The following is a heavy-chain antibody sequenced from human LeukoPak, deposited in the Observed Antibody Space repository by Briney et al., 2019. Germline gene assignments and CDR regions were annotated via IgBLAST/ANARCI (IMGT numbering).Heavy chain of an antibody. CDR1: CDSLSSYY. V-gene: IGHV4-59*01. CDR3: ARGYGYYYYYMDV. CDR2: VSDSGNT. D-gene: IGHD2-2*03. J-gene: IGHJ6*03. Sequence: SETLSLTCSVSCDSLSSYYWTWMRQPPGKGLEWIGFVSDSGNTDYNPSLKSRVTISVDTSGSQFSLGLTSMSAAYAAVYYCARGYGYYYYYMDVWGKGTTVIVSS.